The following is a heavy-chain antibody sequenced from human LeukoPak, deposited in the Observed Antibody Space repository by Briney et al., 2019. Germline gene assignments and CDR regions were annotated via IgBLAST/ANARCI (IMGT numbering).Heavy chain of an antibody. J-gene: IGHJ4*02. CDR2: IKQDGSEK. Sequence: SGGSLRLSCAASGFTFSSYWMSWVRQAPGKGLEWVANIKQDGSEKYYVDSVKGRFTISRDNAKNSLYLQLNSLRAEDTAVYYCARARGGYDFDYWGQGTLVTVSS. CDR1: GFTFSSYW. D-gene: IGHD5-12*01. V-gene: IGHV3-7*03. CDR3: ARARGGYDFDY.